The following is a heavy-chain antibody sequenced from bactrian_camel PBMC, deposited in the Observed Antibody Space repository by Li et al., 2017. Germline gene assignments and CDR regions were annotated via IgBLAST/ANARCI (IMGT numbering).Heavy chain of an antibody. CDR3: AATWGSVRGLGRASLKDYEYTY. V-gene: IGHV3S54*01. J-gene: IGHJ4*01. CDR2: IYIGGAGAT. D-gene: IGHD5*01. Sequence: HVQLVESGGGSVEAGGSPKLSCAASKDIFRMCGMGWYRQAPGKEREGVAMIYIGGAGATSYADSVKGRFTISQDSAKNTLYLQMNSLKPEDTAMYYCAATWGSVRGLGRASLKDYEYTYWGQGTQVTVS. CDR1: KDIFRMCG.